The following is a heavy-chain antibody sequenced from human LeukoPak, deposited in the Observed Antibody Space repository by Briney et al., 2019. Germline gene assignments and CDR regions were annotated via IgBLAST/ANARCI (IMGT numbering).Heavy chain of an antibody. J-gene: IGHJ5*02. Sequence: SETLSLTCTVSGGSISSSSYYWGWIRQPPGKGLEWIGSIYYSGSTYYNPSLKSRVTISVDTSKNQFSLKLSSVTAADTAVYYCARGRRGYSYGYTHDNWFDPWGQGTLVTVSS. D-gene: IGHD5-18*01. V-gene: IGHV4-39*01. CDR1: GGSISSSSYY. CDR3: ARGRRGYSYGYTHDNWFDP. CDR2: IYYSGST.